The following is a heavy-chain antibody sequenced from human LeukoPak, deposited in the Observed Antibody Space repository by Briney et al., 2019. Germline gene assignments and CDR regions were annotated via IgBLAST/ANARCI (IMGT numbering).Heavy chain of an antibody. D-gene: IGHD2-21*02. CDR1: GLTFGDCA. CDR3: TRDRGVLLYCGGDCYLDY. CDR2: IRSKAYGGTT. J-gene: IGHJ4*02. V-gene: IGHV3-49*04. Sequence: GGSLRLSCTASGLTFGDCAMSWGRQAPGKGLEWVGFIRSKAYGGTTEYAASVKGRFTISRDDSKSIAYLQMNSLKTEDTAVYYCTRDRGVLLYCGGDCYLDYWGQGTLVTVSS.